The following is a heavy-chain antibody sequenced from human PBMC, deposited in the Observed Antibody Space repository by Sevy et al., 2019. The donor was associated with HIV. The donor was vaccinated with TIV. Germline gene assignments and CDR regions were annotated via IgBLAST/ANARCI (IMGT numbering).Heavy chain of an antibody. D-gene: IGHD2-21*01. J-gene: IGHJ6*02. CDR3: AIALIRCDYYYYYYCMDV. CDR2: ISGSGGST. Sequence: GGSLRLSCAPSGFTFSSYAMSWVRQAPGKGLEWVSAISGSGGSTDYADSVKGRFTNARDNSKNTLYLHMISLRAEDTSVYYRAIALIRCDYYYYYYCMDVWGQGTTVTVSS. V-gene: IGHV3-23*01. CDR1: GFTFSSYA.